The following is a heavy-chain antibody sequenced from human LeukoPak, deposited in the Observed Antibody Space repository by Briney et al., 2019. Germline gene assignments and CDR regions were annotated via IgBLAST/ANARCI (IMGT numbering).Heavy chain of an antibody. CDR2: INYGGSGST. CDR1: GGSISSGSYY. Sequence: SETLSLTCTVSGGSISSGSYYWGWIRQPPGKGLEWRGNINYGGSGSTYYTPSLKRRVTISVDTSRSQFSLKLNSVTAADTAVYDCARLPTGYPIWFDPWGQGTLVTVSS. D-gene: IGHD3-9*01. CDR3: ARLPTGYPIWFDP. V-gene: IGHV4-39*01. J-gene: IGHJ5*02.